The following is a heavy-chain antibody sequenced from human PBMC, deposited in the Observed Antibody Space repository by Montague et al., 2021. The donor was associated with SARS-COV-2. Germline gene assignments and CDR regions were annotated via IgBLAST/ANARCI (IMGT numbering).Heavy chain of an antibody. CDR2: IYHGGFT. CDR3: ARAYCGGDCNYLYIWFDS. D-gene: IGHD2-21*01. Sequence: SETLSLTCSVSGYSISSGYFWGWIRQPPGKGLEWIGAIYHGGFTHYNPSLESRLTVSLDTSKNQFSLRLSSVTAADTAIYYCARAYCGGDCNYLYIWFDSWGQGALVTVSS. V-gene: IGHV4-38-2*02. CDR1: GYSISSGYF. J-gene: IGHJ5*01.